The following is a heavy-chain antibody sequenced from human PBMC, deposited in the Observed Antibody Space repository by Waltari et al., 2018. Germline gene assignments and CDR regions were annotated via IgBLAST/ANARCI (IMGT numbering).Heavy chain of an antibody. CDR2: IRYDGSNK. CDR1: GFTFSSYG. V-gene: IGHV3-30*02. CDR3: AKAAGGELSFRIDY. J-gene: IGHJ4*02. D-gene: IGHD3-16*02. Sequence: QVQLVESGGGVVQPGGSLRLSCAASGFTFSSYGMHWVRQAPGKGLEWVAFIRYDGSNKYYADSVKGRFTISRDNSKNKLYLQMNSLRAEDTAVYYCAKAAGGELSFRIDYWGQGTLVTVSS.